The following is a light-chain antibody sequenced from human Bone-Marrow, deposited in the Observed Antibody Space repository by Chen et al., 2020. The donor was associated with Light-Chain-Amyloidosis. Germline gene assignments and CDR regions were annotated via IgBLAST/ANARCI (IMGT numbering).Light chain of an antibody. CDR2: EDD. Sequence: NCMLTQPHSVSESPGKTVIISCTRSSGSIATNYVQWYQQRPGSSPTTVIYEDDQRPSGVPDRFAGSIDRSSNSASLTISGLKTEDEADYYCQSYQGSSQGVFGGGTKLTVL. J-gene: IGLJ3*02. CDR1: SGSIATNY. V-gene: IGLV6-57*01. CDR3: QSYQGSSQGV.